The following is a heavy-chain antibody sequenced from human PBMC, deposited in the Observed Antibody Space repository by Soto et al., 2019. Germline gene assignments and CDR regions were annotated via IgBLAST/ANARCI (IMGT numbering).Heavy chain of an antibody. CDR2: INTYNGNT. V-gene: IGHV1-18*01. CDR1: GYTFSRHG. Sequence: GASVKVSCKASGYTFSRHGISWVRQAPGQGLEWMGWINTYNGNTNYAQNLQGRVTLTTDTSTSTAYMELRSLRSNDTAIYYCAMVDVYVTPSPQDVWGQGTTVTVSS. D-gene: IGHD3-16*01. CDR3: AMVDVYVTPSPQDV. J-gene: IGHJ6*02.